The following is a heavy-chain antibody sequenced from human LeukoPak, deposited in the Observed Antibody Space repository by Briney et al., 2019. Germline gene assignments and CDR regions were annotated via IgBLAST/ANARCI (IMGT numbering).Heavy chain of an antibody. J-gene: IGHJ6*03. CDR1: GGTFSSYA. CDR2: IIPICGTA. CDR3: ARARNEWLWKDNYYYYYMDV. Sequence: EASVKVSCKASGGTFSSYAISWVRQARGQGLEWMGGIIPICGTANYAQKFQGRVTITANESTSTAYMELSSLRSEDTAVYYCARARNEWLWKDNYYYYYMDVWGKGTTVTVSS. V-gene: IGHV1-69*01. D-gene: IGHD5-12*01.